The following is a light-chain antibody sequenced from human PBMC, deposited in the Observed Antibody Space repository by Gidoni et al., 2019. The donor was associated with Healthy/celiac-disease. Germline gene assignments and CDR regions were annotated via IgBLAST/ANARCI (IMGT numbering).Light chain of an antibody. CDR3: QQYNSYPCS. J-gene: IGKJ2*04. CDR1: QSISSW. Sequence: DIQMTQSPSTLSAAVGDRVTITCRASQSISSWLAWYHQKPGKAPTLLIYKASSLESGVPSRFSGSGSGTAFSLTISSLQPDDFATYYCQQYNSYPCSFGQGTKLEIK. CDR2: KAS. V-gene: IGKV1-5*03.